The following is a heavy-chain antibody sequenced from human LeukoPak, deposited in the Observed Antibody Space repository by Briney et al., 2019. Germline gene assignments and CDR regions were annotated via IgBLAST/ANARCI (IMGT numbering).Heavy chain of an antibody. CDR3: AGGLLGCRGGSCYPTDY. CDR2: ISGSGGST. CDR1: GFTFSSYA. V-gene: IGHV3-23*01. J-gene: IGHJ4*02. Sequence: GGSLRLSCAASGFTFSSYAVSWVRQAPGKGLEWVSAISGSGGSTYYADSVKGRFTISRDNSKNTLYLQMNSLRDEDTAVYYCAGGLLGCRGGSCYPTDYWGQGTLVTVSS. D-gene: IGHD2-15*01.